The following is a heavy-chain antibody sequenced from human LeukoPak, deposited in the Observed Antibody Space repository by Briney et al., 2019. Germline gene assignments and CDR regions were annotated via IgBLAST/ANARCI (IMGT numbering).Heavy chain of an antibody. Sequence: PGRSLRLSCAASGFTFSSYGMHWVRQAPGKGLEWVTAISYDGSNTYYVDSVRGRFTISRDNSKNTLSLQMNSLRPEDTAVYYCAKGGGGWFKIDYWGQGTLVTVSS. J-gene: IGHJ4*02. CDR2: ISYDGSNT. V-gene: IGHV3-30*18. CDR3: AKGGGGWFKIDY. CDR1: GFTFSSYG. D-gene: IGHD6-19*01.